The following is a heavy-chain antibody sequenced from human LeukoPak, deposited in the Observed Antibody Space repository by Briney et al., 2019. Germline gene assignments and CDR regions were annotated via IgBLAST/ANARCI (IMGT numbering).Heavy chain of an antibody. CDR1: GFTFSSYE. CDR2: ITTSSTYM. Sequence: GGSLRLSCAASGFTFSSYEMNWVCRTPGKGLEWVSSITTSSTYMFYADSVRGRFTISRDNAENSLYLQMNSLRDEDTAVYYCARDPYSGGYGAYYYYYMDVWGKGTTVTVSS. D-gene: IGHD6-19*01. V-gene: IGHV3-21*01. CDR3: ARDPYSGGYGAYYYYYMDV. J-gene: IGHJ6*03.